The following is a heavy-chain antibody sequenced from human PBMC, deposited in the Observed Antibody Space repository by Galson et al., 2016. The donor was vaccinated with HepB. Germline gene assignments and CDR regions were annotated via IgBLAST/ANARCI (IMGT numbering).Heavy chain of an antibody. CDR3: ARKQPRTGMDV. V-gene: IGHV3-13*01. J-gene: IGHJ6*02. Sequence: SLRLSCAASGFTLGSYDTQWVRQSTGKGLEWVSAIGGAGDTYYLDSVKGRFTISRENAKNSVYLQMNSLRVGDTAVYYCARKQPRTGMDVWGQGTTVTVSS. CDR2: IGGAGDT. D-gene: IGHD6-13*01. CDR1: GFTLGSYD.